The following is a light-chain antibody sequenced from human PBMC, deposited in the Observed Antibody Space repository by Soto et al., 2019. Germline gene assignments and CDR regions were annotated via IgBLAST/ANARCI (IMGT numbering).Light chain of an antibody. CDR3: QQVTTFPRT. J-gene: IGKJ1*01. CDR1: KGISTW. V-gene: IGKV1-12*01. CDR2: GAF. Sequence: DIQMTQYPSSVAAAGGDRVTITCRASKGISTWLAWYQHKPGTAPKLLIFGAFSLQRGVPSRFAGSGSGTDFTLTIKSLQPEDVATYYCQQVTTFPRTFGQGTKVEIK.